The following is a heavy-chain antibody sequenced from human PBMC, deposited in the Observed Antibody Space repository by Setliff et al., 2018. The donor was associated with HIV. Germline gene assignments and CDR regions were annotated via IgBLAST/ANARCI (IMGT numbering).Heavy chain of an antibody. J-gene: IGHJ4*02. CDR2: IHTSGST. D-gene: IGHD3-16*01. V-gene: IGHV4-61*02. CDR1: GGSISSGTYY. Sequence: SETLSLTCTVSGGSISSGTYYWSWIRQPAGKGLEWIGRIHTSGSTNYNPSLKSRVSISVDASKSHFSLKLSSVTAADTAAYFCARVSTDYVWGSFLSSGPYYFDFWGQGALVTVSS. CDR3: ARVSTDYVWGSFLSSGPYYFDF.